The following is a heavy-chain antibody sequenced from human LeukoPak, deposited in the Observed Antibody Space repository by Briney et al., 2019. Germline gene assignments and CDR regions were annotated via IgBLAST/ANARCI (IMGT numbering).Heavy chain of an antibody. CDR3: ANLYGDYRVY. J-gene: IGHJ4*02. V-gene: IGHV3-30*18. CDR1: GFTFSSYG. Sequence: GRSLRLSCAASGFTFSSYGMHWVRQAPGKGLEWVAVISYDGSDEYYVDSVKGRFTISRDNSKSTLYLQMNSLRVEDTAVYYCANLYGDYRVYWGQGTLVTVSS. CDR2: ISYDGSDE. D-gene: IGHD4-17*01.